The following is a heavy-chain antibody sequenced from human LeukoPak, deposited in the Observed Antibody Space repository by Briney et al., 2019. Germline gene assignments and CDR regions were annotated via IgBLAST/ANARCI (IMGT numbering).Heavy chain of an antibody. Sequence: SETLSLTCTVSGGSISSSSYYWGWIRQPPGKGLEWVGSIYYSGSTYYNPSLKSRVTISVDTSKNQFSLKLSSVTAADTAVYYCASRPTAKGVDYYMDVWGKGTTVTISS. CDR2: IYYSGST. V-gene: IGHV4-39*01. J-gene: IGHJ6*03. CDR3: ASRPTAKGVDYYMDV. D-gene: IGHD2-8*01. CDR1: GGSISSSSYY.